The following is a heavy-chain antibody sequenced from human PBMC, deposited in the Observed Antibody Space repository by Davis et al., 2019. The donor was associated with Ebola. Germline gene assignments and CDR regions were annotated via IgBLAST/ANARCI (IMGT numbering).Heavy chain of an antibody. CDR1: GYTFTSYY. Sequence: AASVKVSCKASGYTFTSYYVHWVRQATGQGLEWMGWMNPNSGNTGYAQKFQGRVTMTRNTSISTAYMELSSLRSEDTAVYYCARGPALSVTRGKGWFDPWGQGTLVTVSS. CDR2: MNPNSGNT. D-gene: IGHD3-16*01. CDR3: ARGPALSVTRGKGWFDP. J-gene: IGHJ5*02. V-gene: IGHV1-8*02.